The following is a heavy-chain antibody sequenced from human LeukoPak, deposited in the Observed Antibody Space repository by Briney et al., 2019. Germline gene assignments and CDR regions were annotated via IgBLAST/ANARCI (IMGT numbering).Heavy chain of an antibody. CDR1: GGSFSGYY. D-gene: IGHD6-13*01. CDR2: INHSGST. CDR3: ARGLGIAAAQ. J-gene: IGHJ1*01. V-gene: IGHV4-34*01. Sequence: PSETLSLTCAVYGGSFSGYYWSWIRQPPGKGLEWIGEINHSGSTNYNPSLKSRVTILVDTSKNQFSLKLSSVTAADTAVYYCARGLGIAAAQWGQGTLVTVSS.